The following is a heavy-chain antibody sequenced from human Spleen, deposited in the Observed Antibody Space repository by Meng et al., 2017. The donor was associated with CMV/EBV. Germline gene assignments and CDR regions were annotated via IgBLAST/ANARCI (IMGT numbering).Heavy chain of an antibody. CDR1: GGTFSSYA. J-gene: IGHJ6*02. V-gene: IGHV1-69*05. D-gene: IGHD5-18*01. Sequence: SVKVSCKASGGTFSSYAISWVRQAPGQGLEWMGGIIPIFGTANYAQKFQGRVTITTDESTSTAYMELSSLRSEDTAVYYCATTARGYSYGRQDDYYYYGMDVWGQGTTVTVSS. CDR2: IIPIFGTA. CDR3: ATTARGYSYGRQDDYYYYGMDV.